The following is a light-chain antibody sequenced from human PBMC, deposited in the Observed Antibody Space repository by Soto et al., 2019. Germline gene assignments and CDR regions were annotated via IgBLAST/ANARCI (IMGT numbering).Light chain of an antibody. CDR1: QNIRTY. J-gene: IGKJ4*02. Sequence: DIQMTQSPSSLSASVGDRVTIACRASQNIRTYLNWYQQNPGKAPKLLIYAASNLHSGVPSRFSGSGSGTEFNINISSLQPEDFGTYYCQQAYSKNTFGGGNKVEIK. CDR3: QQAYSKNT. V-gene: IGKV1-39*01. CDR2: AAS.